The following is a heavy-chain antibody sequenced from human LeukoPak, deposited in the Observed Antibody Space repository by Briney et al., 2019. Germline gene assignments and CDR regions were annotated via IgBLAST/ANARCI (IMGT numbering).Heavy chain of an antibody. CDR2: ICWNMGSI. Sequence: GRSLRLSCAPSGFTFDDYAMHWVRQAPGKGLEWVSGICWNMGSIGYADSVKGRFTISRDNAKNSLYLQMNSLRAEDTAVYYCAKDIVRGSGWNWFDPWGQGNLVTVSS. D-gene: IGHD6-19*01. J-gene: IGHJ5*02. CDR1: GFTFDDYA. CDR3: AKDIVRGSGWNWFDP. V-gene: IGHV3-9*01.